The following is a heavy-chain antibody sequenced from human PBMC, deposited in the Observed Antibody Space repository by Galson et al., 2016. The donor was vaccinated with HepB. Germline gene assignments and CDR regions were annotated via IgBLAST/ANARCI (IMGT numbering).Heavy chain of an antibody. Sequence: SLRLSCAASGFTFSSYEMNWVRQAPGKGLEWVSYISSSGSTINYADSVKGRFTISRDNAKNSLYLQMNSLRAEDTAVYYCARDRSSWRLYYYYGMDVWGQGNPDHRLL. V-gene: IGHV3-48*03. CDR2: ISSSGSTI. J-gene: IGHJ6*02. CDR3: ARDRSSWRLYYYYGMDV. D-gene: IGHD6-13*01. CDR1: GFTFSSYE.